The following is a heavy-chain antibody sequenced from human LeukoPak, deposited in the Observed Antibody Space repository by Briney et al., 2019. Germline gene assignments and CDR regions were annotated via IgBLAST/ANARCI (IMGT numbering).Heavy chain of an antibody. CDR1: GGSISGYY. Sequence: KTSETLSLTCTVSGGSISGYYWTWIRQPPGKGLEWIGYIHYSGSTNYKPSLKSRVTISVDTSKNQFSLKVSSVTAADTAVYYCARDDGSGSYSWFDPWGQGTLVTVSS. CDR2: IHYSGST. CDR3: ARDDGSGSYSWFDP. J-gene: IGHJ5*02. V-gene: IGHV4-59*01. D-gene: IGHD3-10*01.